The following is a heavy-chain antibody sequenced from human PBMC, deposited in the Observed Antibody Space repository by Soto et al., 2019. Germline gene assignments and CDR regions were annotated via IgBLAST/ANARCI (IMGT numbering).Heavy chain of an antibody. D-gene: IGHD3-3*01. CDR1: GFTFSSYG. Sequence: QVQLVESGGGVVQPGRSLRLSCAASGFTFSSYGMHWVRQAPGKGLEWVAVIWYDGSNKYYADSVKGRFTISRDNSKNPLYLQMNSLRAEDTAVYYCARDQGTVTISYGMDVWGQGTTVTVSS. V-gene: IGHV3-33*01. CDR3: ARDQGTVTISYGMDV. J-gene: IGHJ6*02. CDR2: IWYDGSNK.